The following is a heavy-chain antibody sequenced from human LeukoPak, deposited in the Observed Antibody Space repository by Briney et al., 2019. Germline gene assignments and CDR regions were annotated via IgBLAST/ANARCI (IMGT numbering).Heavy chain of an antibody. V-gene: IGHV3-48*01. CDR2: ISSSSSTI. Sequence: GESLKISCAASGFTFSSYSMNWVRQAPGKGLEWVSYISSSSSTIYCADSVKGRFTISRDNAKNSLYLQMNSLRAEDTAVYYCASFDYWGQGTLVTVSS. J-gene: IGHJ4*02. CDR1: GFTFSSYS. CDR3: ASFDY.